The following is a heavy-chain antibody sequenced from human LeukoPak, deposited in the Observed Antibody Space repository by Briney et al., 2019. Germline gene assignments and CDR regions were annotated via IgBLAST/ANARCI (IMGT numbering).Heavy chain of an antibody. Sequence: ATVKVSCKASGYTFTSYGISWVRQAPGQGLEWMGWISAYNGNTNYAQKLQGRVTMTTDTSTSTAYMELRSLRSDDTAVYYCARGRAMYYYDSSGHSDYWGQGTLVTVSS. D-gene: IGHD3-22*01. CDR2: ISAYNGNT. CDR3: ARGRAMYYYDSSGHSDY. CDR1: GYTFTSYG. V-gene: IGHV1-18*01. J-gene: IGHJ4*02.